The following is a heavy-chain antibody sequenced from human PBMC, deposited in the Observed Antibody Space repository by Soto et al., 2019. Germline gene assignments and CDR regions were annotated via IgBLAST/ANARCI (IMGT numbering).Heavy chain of an antibody. J-gene: IGHJ6*02. CDR2: IYPGDSDT. CDR3: ARPTYDCWSVYPPENYGMDF. Sequence: GESLKISCKGSGYSFTSYWIGWVRQMPGKGLEWMGIIYPGDSDTRYSPSFQGQVTISADKSISTAYLQWSSLKASDTAMYYCARPTYDCWSVYPPENYGMDFWGQGTTVTGSS. V-gene: IGHV5-51*01. D-gene: IGHD3-3*01. CDR1: GYSFTSYW.